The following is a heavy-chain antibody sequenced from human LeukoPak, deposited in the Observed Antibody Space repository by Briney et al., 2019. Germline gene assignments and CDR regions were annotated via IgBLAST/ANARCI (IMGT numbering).Heavy chain of an antibody. CDR2: IKQDGSEK. CDR1: GFTFNTYW. Sequence: GGSLRLSCAASGFTFNTYWMTWVRQAPGKGREGVANIKQDGSEKYYVESVKGGFTISRDNAKNSLYMQMDRLRAEDTAVYYCARELTTQTKASCSGGNCLGYFDYCGQGTLVTVSS. J-gene: IGHJ4*02. CDR3: ARELTTQTKASCSGGNCLGYFDY. V-gene: IGHV3-7*01. D-gene: IGHD2-15*01.